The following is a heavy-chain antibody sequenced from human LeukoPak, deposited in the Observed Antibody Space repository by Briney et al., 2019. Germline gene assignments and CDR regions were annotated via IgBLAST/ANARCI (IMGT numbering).Heavy chain of an antibody. Sequence: SETLSLTCAVYGGSFSGYYWSWIRQPPGKGLEWIGEINHSGSTNYNPSLKSRVTISVDTSKNQFSLKLSSVTAADTAVYYCARDPWNWGVPHDFDYWGQGTLVTVSS. V-gene: IGHV4-34*01. CDR3: ARDPWNWGVPHDFDY. CDR2: INHSGST. CDR1: GGSFSGYY. D-gene: IGHD7-27*01. J-gene: IGHJ4*02.